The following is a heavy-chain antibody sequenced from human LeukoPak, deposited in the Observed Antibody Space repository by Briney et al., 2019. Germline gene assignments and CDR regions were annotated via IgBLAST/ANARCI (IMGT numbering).Heavy chain of an antibody. V-gene: IGHV4-59*01. D-gene: IGHD5-18*01. CDR2: IYYSGST. Sequence: SETLSLTCTVSGGSISSYYWSWIRQPPGKGLEWIGYIYYSGSTNYNPSLKSRVTISVDTSKNQFSLKLSSVTAAGTAVYYCARGGSYGPGVFDYWGQGTLVTVSS. CDR1: GGSISSYY. J-gene: IGHJ4*02. CDR3: ARGGSYGPGVFDY.